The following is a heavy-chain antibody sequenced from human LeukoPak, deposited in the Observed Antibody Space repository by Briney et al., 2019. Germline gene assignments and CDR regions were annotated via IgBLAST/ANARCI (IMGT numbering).Heavy chain of an antibody. Sequence: SETLSLTCAVYGGSFSGYHWSWIRQPPGKGLEWIGEINHSEGTNYNPSLKSRITISVDTSKNQFSLKLSSVTAADTAMYFCARVNPLGYCTNGVCPGGGLPFDYWSQGTLVTVSS. CDR2: INHSEGT. J-gene: IGHJ4*02. CDR3: ARVNPLGYCTNGVCPGGGLPFDY. V-gene: IGHV4-34*01. D-gene: IGHD2-8*01. CDR1: GGSFSGYH.